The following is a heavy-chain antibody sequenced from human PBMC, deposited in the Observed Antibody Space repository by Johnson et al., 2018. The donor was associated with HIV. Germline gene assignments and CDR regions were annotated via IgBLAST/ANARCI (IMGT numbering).Heavy chain of an antibody. CDR2: IRFDGSNK. Sequence: QVQLVESGGGVVQPGGSLRLSCAASGFTFSSYGMHWVRQAPGKGLEWVAFIRFDGSNKYYADSVKGRFPISRDNSKNTLYLQMNSLRAEDTAVYYCARACRDGYTCDVFDIWGQGTLVTVSS. J-gene: IGHJ3*02. V-gene: IGHV3-30*02. CDR1: GFTFSSYG. D-gene: IGHD5-24*01. CDR3: ARACRDGYTCDVFDI.